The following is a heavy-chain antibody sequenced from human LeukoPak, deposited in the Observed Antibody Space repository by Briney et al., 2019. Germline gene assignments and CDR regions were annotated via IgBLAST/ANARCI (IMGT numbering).Heavy chain of an antibody. CDR1: GFTLSSDW. Sequence: PGGSLRLSCAAYGFTLSSDWMSWGRQARGEGVEWVANVKEDGSDKYYVDSVKGRFTISRDNAKNSLYLPMNSLRAEDTAVYSCARLAYCGGDCFSGLNPFDYWGQGALVTVSS. CDR2: VKEDGSDK. J-gene: IGHJ4*02. CDR3: ARLAYCGGDCFSGLNPFDY. V-gene: IGHV3-7*01. D-gene: IGHD2-21*01.